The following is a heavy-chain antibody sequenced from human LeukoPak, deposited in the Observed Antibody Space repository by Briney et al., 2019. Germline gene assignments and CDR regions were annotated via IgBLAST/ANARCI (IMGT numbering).Heavy chain of an antibody. Sequence: PGGSLRLSCAASGFTFSSYSMSWVRQAPGKGLEWVSSISTSSSYIYYADSLKGRFTISRDNAKNSLYLQMNSLRAEDTAVYYCARTTAARWELLGAFDTWGQGTMVTVSS. D-gene: IGHD1-26*01. CDR2: ISTSSSYI. J-gene: IGHJ3*02. V-gene: IGHV3-21*01. CDR1: GFTFSSYS. CDR3: ARTTAARWELLGAFDT.